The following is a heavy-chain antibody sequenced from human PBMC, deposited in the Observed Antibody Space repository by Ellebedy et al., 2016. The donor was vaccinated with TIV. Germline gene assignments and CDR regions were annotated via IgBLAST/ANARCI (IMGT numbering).Heavy chain of an antibody. CDR3: STDWGRSVLMD. D-gene: IGHD3-16*01. CDR2: ITDTGTT. Sequence: MPSETLSLTCTVSGASVSSHFCSWVRQPPGKGLEWIASITDTGTTHSNPSLESRVTMSKDTSNNQFSLILHAVTAADTAVYYCSTDWGRSVLMDWGQGTLVTVSS. CDR1: GASVSSHF. V-gene: IGHV4-59*02. J-gene: IGHJ4*02.